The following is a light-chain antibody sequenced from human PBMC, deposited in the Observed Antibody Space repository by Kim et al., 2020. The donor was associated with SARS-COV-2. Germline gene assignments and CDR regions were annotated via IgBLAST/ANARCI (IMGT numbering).Light chain of an antibody. Sequence: SPGERDILACRASESVKHYLAWYQQKPGQAPRLLIHDASSRATGVPARFSGSGSGTDFTLTITSLQPEDFAMYYCQQRSDWPPLTFGGGTKVDIK. J-gene: IGKJ4*01. CDR2: DAS. CDR1: ESVKHY. V-gene: IGKV3-11*01. CDR3: QQRSDWPPLT.